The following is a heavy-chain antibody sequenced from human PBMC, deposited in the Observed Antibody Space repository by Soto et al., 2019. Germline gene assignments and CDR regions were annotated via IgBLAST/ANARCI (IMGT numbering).Heavy chain of an antibody. J-gene: IGHJ4*02. V-gene: IGHV4-31*03. CDR2: IYYSGST. Sequence: SETLSLTCTVSGGPISSGGYYWSWIRQHPGKGLEWIGYIYYSGSTYYNPSLKSRVTISVDTSKNQFSLKLSSVTAADTAVYYCARGGRYYDILTGYPKPGYYFDYWGQGTLVTVSS. CDR1: GGPISSGGYY. CDR3: ARGGRYYDILTGYPKPGYYFDY. D-gene: IGHD3-9*01.